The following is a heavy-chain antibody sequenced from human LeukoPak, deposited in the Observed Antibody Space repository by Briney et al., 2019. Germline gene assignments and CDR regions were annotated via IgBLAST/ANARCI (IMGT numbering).Heavy chain of an antibody. CDR2: MNPSSGYT. CDR3: ARVAGSIDY. D-gene: IGHD6-19*01. J-gene: IGHJ4*02. CDR1: GYTFTTYD. V-gene: IGHV1-8*03. Sequence: VKVSCKASGYTFTTYDINWVRQATGQGLEWMGWMNPSSGYTGYAQKFQGRVTITRDTSISTAYMELSSLRSEDTAVYYCARVAGSIDYWGQGTLVTVSS.